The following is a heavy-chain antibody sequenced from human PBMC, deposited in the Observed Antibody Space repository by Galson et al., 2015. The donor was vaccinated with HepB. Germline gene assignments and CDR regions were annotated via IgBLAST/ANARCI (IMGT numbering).Heavy chain of an antibody. V-gene: IGHV3-21*04. CDR1: GFTFSSYS. Sequence: SLRLSCAASGFTFSSYSMNWVRQAPGKGLEWVSSISSSSSYIYYADSVKGRFTISRDNAKNSLSLQMNSLRAEDTAMYYCARVGTTAAAGTVDYWGQGTLVTVSS. CDR2: ISSSSSYI. J-gene: IGHJ4*02. CDR3: ARVGTTAAAGTVDY. D-gene: IGHD6-13*01.